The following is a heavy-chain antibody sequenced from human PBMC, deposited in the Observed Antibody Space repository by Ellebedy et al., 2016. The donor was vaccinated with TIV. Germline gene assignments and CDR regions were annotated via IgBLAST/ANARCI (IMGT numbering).Heavy chain of an antibody. CDR2: INSDGSST. CDR3: ARGGGCGSGDCWAFDY. Sequence: PGGSLRLSCAASGFTFSNYWIHWVRQAPGKGLVWVSRINSDGSSTSYADSVKGRFTISRDNAKTTLYLQMNSLRAEDTAVYYCARGGGCGSGDCWAFDYWGQGTLVTVSS. V-gene: IGHV3-74*01. D-gene: IGHD2-21*02. J-gene: IGHJ4*02. CDR1: GFTFSNYW.